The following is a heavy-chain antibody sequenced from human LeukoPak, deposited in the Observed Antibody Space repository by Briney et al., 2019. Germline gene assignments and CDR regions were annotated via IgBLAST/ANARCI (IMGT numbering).Heavy chain of an antibody. J-gene: IGHJ5*02. CDR2: MNPNSGNT. Sequence: ASVKVSCKASGYTFTSYDINWVRQATGQGLEGMGWMNPNSGNTGYAQKFQGRVTMTRNTSISTAYMELSSLRSEDTAVYYCARGATYCSSTSCYIWFDPWGQGTLVTVSS. CDR1: GYTFTSYD. D-gene: IGHD2-2*02. CDR3: ARGATYCSSTSCYIWFDP. V-gene: IGHV1-8*01.